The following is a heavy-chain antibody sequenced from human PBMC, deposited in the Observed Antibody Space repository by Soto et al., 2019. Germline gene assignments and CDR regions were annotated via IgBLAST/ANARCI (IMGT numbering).Heavy chain of an antibody. J-gene: IGHJ6*02. CDR2: ISHSGST. Sequence: SETLSLTCAIYGGSFSDYYWSWIRQPPGKGLESIGEISHSGSTNYNPSLKSRVTISLDTSKNQFSLKLSSVTAEDTAVYYCAKDVTIYLYGMDVWGQGTTVTVSS. D-gene: IGHD3-9*01. CDR3: AKDVTIYLYGMDV. V-gene: IGHV4-34*01. CDR1: GGSFSDYY.